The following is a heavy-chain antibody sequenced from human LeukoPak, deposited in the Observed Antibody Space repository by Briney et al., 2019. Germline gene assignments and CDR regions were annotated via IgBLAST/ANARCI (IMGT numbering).Heavy chain of an antibody. D-gene: IGHD3-16*01. V-gene: IGHV4-4*02. CDR1: GDSLRSSNW. J-gene: IGHJ4*02. CDR2: IYHSGTT. Sequence: SGTLSLTCAVSGDSLRSSNWWSWVRQPPGKALEWIGEIYHSGTTNYNPSLKSRVTISMDTSKNQFSLNLRSVTAADTAVYYCARGRYGWLPFDYWGQGTLVTVSS. CDR3: ARGRYGWLPFDY.